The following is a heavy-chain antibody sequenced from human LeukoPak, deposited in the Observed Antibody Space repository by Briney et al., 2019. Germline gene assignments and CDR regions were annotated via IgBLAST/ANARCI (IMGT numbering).Heavy chain of an antibody. V-gene: IGHV3-30-3*01. D-gene: IGHD1-26*01. CDR1: GFTFSSYA. CDR3: ARDRGLDAFDI. J-gene: IGHJ3*02. CDR2: ISYDGSNK. Sequence: GGSLRLSCAASGFTFSSYAMHWVRQAPGKGLEGVAVISYDGSNKYYADSVKGRFTISRDNSKNTLYLQMNSLRAEDTAVYYCARDRGLDAFDIWGQGTMVTVSS.